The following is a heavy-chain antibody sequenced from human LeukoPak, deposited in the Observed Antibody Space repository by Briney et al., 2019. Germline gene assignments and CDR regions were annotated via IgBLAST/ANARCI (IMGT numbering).Heavy chain of an antibody. CDR1: GFTFSSYW. V-gene: IGHV3-74*01. CDR2: INSDGSST. J-gene: IGHJ4*02. Sequence: GGSLRLSCAASGFTFSSYWMHWVRQAPGKGLVWVSRINSDGSSTSYADSVKGRFTISRDNSKNTLYLQMNSLRAEDTAVYYCASHFTIFGVVIIPYHFDFWGQGTQVTVSS. CDR3: ASHFTIFGVVIIPYHFDF. D-gene: IGHD3-3*01.